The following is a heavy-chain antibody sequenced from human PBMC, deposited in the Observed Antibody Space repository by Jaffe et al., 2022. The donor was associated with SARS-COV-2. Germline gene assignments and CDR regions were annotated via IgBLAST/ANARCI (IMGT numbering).Heavy chain of an antibody. D-gene: IGHD6-19*01. CDR2: IYYSGST. CDR1: GGSISSYY. J-gene: IGHJ4*02. CDR3: ARGEYSSGWFYGYFDY. V-gene: IGHV4-59*01. Sequence: QVQLQESGPGLVKPSETLSLTCTVSGGSISSYYWSWIRQPPGKGLEWIGYIYYSGSTNYNPSLKSRVTISVDTSKNQFSLKLSSVTAADTAVYYCARGEYSSGWFYGYFDYWGQGTLVTVSS.